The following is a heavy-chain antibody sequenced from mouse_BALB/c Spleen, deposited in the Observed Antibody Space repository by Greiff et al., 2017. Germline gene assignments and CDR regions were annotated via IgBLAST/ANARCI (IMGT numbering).Heavy chain of an antibody. Sequence: EVQVVESGGGLVKPGGSLKLSCAASGFTFSSYTMSWVRQTPEKRLEWVATISSGGSYTYYPDSVKGRFTISRDNAKNTLYLQMSSLKSEDTAMYYCTRSLSTMITLFAYWGQGTLVTVSA. J-gene: IGHJ3*01. CDR1: GFTFSSYT. D-gene: IGHD2-4*01. CDR2: ISSGGSYT. CDR3: TRSLSTMITLFAY. V-gene: IGHV5-6-4*01.